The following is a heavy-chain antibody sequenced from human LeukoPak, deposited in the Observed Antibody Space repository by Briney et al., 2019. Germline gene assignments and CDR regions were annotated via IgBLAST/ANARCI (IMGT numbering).Heavy chain of an antibody. J-gene: IGHJ5*02. D-gene: IGHD6-13*01. CDR3: AREQVKLVNLRWFDP. V-gene: IGHV4-59*01. CDR1: GGSISSYY. Sequence: PSETLSLTCTVSGGSISSYYWSWIRQPPGKGLEWTGYIYYSGSTNYNPSLKSRVTISVDTSKNQFSLKLSSVTAADTAVYYCAREQVKLVNLRWFDPWGQGTLVTVSS. CDR2: IYYSGST.